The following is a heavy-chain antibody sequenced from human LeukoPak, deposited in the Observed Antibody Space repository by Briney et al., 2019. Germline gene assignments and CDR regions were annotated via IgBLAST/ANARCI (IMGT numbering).Heavy chain of an antibody. Sequence: PGGSLRLSCAASGFTFSSYAMSWVRQAPGKGLEWVSAISGSGGSTYYADSVKGRFTISRDNSKNTLYLQMNSLRAEGTAVYYCAKELSSGWPYYYYGMDVWGQGTTVTVSS. J-gene: IGHJ6*02. CDR3: AKELSSGWPYYYYGMDV. D-gene: IGHD6-19*01. V-gene: IGHV3-23*01. CDR2: ISGSGGST. CDR1: GFTFSSYA.